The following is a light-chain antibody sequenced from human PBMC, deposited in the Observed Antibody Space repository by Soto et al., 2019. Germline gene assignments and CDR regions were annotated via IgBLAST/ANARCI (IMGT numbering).Light chain of an antibody. Sequence: DIQMTQSPSTLSASVGDRVTITCRASQSIGRWMAWYQQKPGKAPKILIYEASSLESGVPSRFSGSVSVTEFTLTISSLQSEDFAVYYCQHYNNWPPWTFGQGTKV. CDR1: QSIGRW. CDR3: QHYNNWPPWT. J-gene: IGKJ1*01. V-gene: IGKV1-5*01. CDR2: EAS.